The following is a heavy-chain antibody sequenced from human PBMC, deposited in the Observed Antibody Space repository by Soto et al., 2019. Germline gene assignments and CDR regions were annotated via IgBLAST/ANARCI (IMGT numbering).Heavy chain of an antibody. D-gene: IGHD6-13*01. Sequence: QVQLVQSGADVKKPGASVKVSCKTSGYTFSGYFMHWLRQAPGQGLEWMGWMNPNSGGTDYAQNFRGRVSMTWDTSISTAYMELSRLRSDDTAIYYCARGYYSSSLRVLDYWGQGTLVTVSS. CDR3: ARGYYSSSLRVLDY. J-gene: IGHJ4*02. CDR2: MNPNSGGT. V-gene: IGHV1-2*02. CDR1: GYTFSGYF.